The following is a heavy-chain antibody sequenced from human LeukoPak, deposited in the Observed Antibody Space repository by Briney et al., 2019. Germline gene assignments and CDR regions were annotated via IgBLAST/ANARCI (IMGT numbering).Heavy chain of an antibody. CDR1: GYIFTSYD. J-gene: IGHJ6*02. CDR2: INPSGGST. Sequence: GASVKVSCKASGYIFTSYDMHWVRQAPGQGLEWMGIINPSGGSTSYAQKFQGRVTMTRDKSTSTVYMELSSLRSEDTAVYYCARDRPARHYYYYGMDVWGQGTTVTVSS. CDR3: ARDRPARHYYYYGMDV. D-gene: IGHD2-15*01. V-gene: IGHV1-46*01.